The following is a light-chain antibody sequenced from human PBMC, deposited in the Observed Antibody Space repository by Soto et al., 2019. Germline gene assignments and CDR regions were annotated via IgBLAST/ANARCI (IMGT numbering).Light chain of an antibody. V-gene: IGLV2-8*01. Sequence: QSALTQPPSASGSPGQSVTISCTGTSSDVGGYNYVSWYQQHPGKAPKLMIYEVSKRPSGVPDRFSGYKSGNTASLTVYGLQAEDEAYYYRRSYAGSNNVVFGGGTKLTVL. J-gene: IGLJ2*01. CDR1: SSDVGGYNY. CDR2: EVS. CDR3: RSYAGSNNVV.